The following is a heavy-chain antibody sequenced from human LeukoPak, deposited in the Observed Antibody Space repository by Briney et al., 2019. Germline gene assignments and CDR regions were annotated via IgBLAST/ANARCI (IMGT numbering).Heavy chain of an antibody. D-gene: IGHD2-2*01. CDR1: GFTFSSYA. CDR3: ARGALGYCSSTSCFATQFGA. V-gene: IGHV3-64*01. J-gene: IGHJ5*02. CDR2: ISSNGGIT. Sequence: GGSLRLSCAASGFTFSSYAMHWVRQAPGKGLEYVSAISSNGGITYYAKSVKGRFTISRDNFKKTSYLQMGRLRAEDMAVYYCARGALGYCSSTSCFATQFGAWGQGTLVTVSS.